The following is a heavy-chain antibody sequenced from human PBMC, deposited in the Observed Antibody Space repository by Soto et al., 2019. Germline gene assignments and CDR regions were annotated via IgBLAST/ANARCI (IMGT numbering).Heavy chain of an antibody. CDR3: ARGYCSGGSCYWFDP. Sequence: QVQLQESGPGLVKPSETLSLTCTVSGGSISNYYWSWIRQPPGKGLEWIGYVYDSGSTNYNPSLKSRVTISINTSKNQFSLRLSSVTAADTAVYYCARGYCSGGSCYWFDPWGQGTLVTVSS. CDR2: VYDSGST. D-gene: IGHD2-15*01. V-gene: IGHV4-59*01. CDR1: GGSISNYY. J-gene: IGHJ5*02.